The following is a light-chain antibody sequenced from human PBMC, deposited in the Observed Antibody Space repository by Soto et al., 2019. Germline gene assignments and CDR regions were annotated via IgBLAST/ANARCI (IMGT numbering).Light chain of an antibody. Sequence: QPVLTQPPSVSGAPGQRVTISCTGRSSNIGAGYDVHWYQQLPGTAPKLLIYGNSNRPSGVPDRFSGSKSGTSASLAITGLQAEDEADYYCQSYDSSLSGLYVFGTGTKLTVL. V-gene: IGLV1-40*01. CDR2: GNS. CDR1: SSNIGAGYD. J-gene: IGLJ1*01. CDR3: QSYDSSLSGLYV.